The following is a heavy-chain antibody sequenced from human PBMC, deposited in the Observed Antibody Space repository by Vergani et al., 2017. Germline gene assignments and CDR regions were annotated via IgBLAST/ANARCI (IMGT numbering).Heavy chain of an antibody. CDR3: ARGVERNWFDP. Sequence: QLQLQESGPGLVKPSETLSLTCTVSGGSISSSRYYWGWIRQPPGKGLEWIGSIYYSGGTYYNPSLKSRVTISVDTSKHQFSLKLSSVTAAATSVYYCARGVERNWFDPWGQGTLVTVSS. D-gene: IGHD1-1*01. V-gene: IGHV4-39*07. J-gene: IGHJ5*02. CDR1: GGSISSSRYY. CDR2: IYYSGGT.